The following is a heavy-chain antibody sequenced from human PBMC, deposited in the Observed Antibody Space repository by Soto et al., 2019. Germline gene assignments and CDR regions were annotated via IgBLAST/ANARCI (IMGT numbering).Heavy chain of an antibody. J-gene: IGHJ3*01. V-gene: IGHV4-61*08. CDR2: IQYSGDT. Sequence: LSXTCILSGVSVGSGAYYWSCIRQPPGSALEWIGYIQYSGDTNYNSSLKSRVTISVDRSRNRFSLKLTSVTAADTAFYYCARHDYADRTFDLWGQGTKVTVSS. CDR3: ARHDYADRTFDL. D-gene: IGHD5-12*01. CDR1: GVSVGSGAYY.